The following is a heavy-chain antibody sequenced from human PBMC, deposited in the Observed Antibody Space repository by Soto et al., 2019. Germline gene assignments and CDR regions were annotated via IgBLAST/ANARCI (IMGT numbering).Heavy chain of an antibody. Sequence: PGGSLRLSCAASRFTFSDYYMTWIRQAPGKGLEWVSYISTSGSSTYYADSVKGRFTISRDNAEDSLYLQMNSLTAEDTAVYYCARDDYFGSGSYDLDYWGQGTLVTVSS. J-gene: IGHJ4*02. CDR1: RFTFSDYY. V-gene: IGHV3-11*01. D-gene: IGHD3-10*01. CDR3: ARDDYFGSGSYDLDY. CDR2: ISTSGSST.